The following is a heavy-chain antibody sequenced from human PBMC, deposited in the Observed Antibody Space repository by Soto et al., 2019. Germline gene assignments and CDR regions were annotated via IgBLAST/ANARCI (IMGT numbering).Heavy chain of an antibody. CDR1: GGTFSSYA. V-gene: IGHV1-69*13. CDR2: IIPIFGTA. J-gene: IGHJ5*02. D-gene: IGHD2-2*02. CDR3: ARDEGVVVPAAISGFDP. Sequence: SVKVSCKASGGTFSSYAISWVRQAPGQGLEWMGGIIPIFGTANYAQKFQGRVTITADESTSTAYMELSSLRSEDTAVYYCARDEGVVVPAAISGFDPWGQETLVTVSS.